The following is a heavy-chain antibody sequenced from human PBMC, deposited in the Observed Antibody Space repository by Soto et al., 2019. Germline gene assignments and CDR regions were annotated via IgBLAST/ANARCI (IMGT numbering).Heavy chain of an antibody. CDR1: VGSISSYY. D-gene: IGHD3-16*02. Sequence: PSETLSLTCTVSVGSISSYYWSWIRQPPGKGLEWIGYIYYSGSTNYNPSLKSRVTISVDTSKNQFSLKLSSVTAADTAVYYCAGFYHYFDPWGQGTLVTVSS. J-gene: IGHJ5*02. CDR3: AGFYHYFDP. CDR2: IYYSGST. V-gene: IGHV4-59*01.